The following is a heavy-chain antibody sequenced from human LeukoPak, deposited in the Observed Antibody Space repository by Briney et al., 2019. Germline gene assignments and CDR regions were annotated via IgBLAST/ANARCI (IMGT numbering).Heavy chain of an antibody. V-gene: IGHV1-2*04. J-gene: IGHJ4*02. CDR1: GYTFTGYY. CDR3: ARGFYGSGSYYKLDY. CDR2: INPNSGGT. Sequence: ASVKVSCKASGYTFTGYYMHCVRQAPGQGLEWMGWINPNSGGTNYAQKFQGWVTMTRDTSISTAYMELSRLRSDDTAVYYCARGFYGSGSYYKLDYWGQGTLVTVSS. D-gene: IGHD3-10*01.